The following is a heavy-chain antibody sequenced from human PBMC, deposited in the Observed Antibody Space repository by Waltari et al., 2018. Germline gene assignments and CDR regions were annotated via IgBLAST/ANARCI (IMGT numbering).Heavy chain of an antibody. CDR3: TTSSYCGTTTCYQYYGMDV. CDR1: GGSFSSYS. Sequence: QVRLVQSGAEVKKPGSSVKVSCKAFGGSFSSYSINWVRQAPGPGLEWVGGTIPVFGTANYEQKFRDRLAITADESTSTAYMELSSLRSEDTAAYYCTTSSYCGTTTCYQYYGMDVWGQGTTVTVSS. V-gene: IGHV1-69*01. J-gene: IGHJ6*02. CDR2: TIPVFGTA. D-gene: IGHD2-2*01.